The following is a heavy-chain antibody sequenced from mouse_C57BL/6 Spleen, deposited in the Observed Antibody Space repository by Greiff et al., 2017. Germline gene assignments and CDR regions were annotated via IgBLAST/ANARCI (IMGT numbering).Heavy chain of an antibody. CDR3: TRREPSGLGFDY. V-gene: IGHV2-2*01. CDR1: GFSLTSYG. CDR2: IWSGGST. J-gene: IGHJ2*01. Sequence: QVQLQQSGPGLVQPSQSLSITCTVSGFSLTSYGVHWVRQSPGKGLEWLGVIWSGGSTDYNAAFISRLSISKDNSKSQVFFKMNSLQADDTAIYYCTRREPSGLGFDYWGQGTTLTVSS. D-gene: IGHD3-1*01.